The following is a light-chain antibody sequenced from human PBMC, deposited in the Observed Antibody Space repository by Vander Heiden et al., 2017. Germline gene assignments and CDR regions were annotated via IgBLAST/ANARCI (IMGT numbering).Light chain of an antibody. CDR3: LQQNAFPWT. CDR2: LAS. Sequence: DIQLTQSPSSLSASVGDRVSITCRASQDIRNDLGWYQQKPGQAPRRLIYLASTLQSGVPSRFSGSGSGTEFTLTISSLQPEDFATYYCLQQNAFPWTFGQGTKVEIK. J-gene: IGKJ1*01. V-gene: IGKV1-17*01. CDR1: QDIRND.